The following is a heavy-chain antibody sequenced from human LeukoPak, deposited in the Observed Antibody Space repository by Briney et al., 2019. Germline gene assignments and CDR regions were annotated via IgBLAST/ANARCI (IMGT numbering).Heavy chain of an antibody. CDR1: GFTFSSYA. V-gene: IGHV3-64D*06. CDR2: ISSNGGST. Sequence: GGSLRLSCAASGFTFSSYAMHWVRQAPGKELEYVSAISSNGGSTYYADSVKGRFTISRDNSKNTLYLQMSSLRAEDTAVYYCVKSRGGAFDIWGQGTMVTVSS. D-gene: IGHD3-10*01. J-gene: IGHJ3*02. CDR3: VKSRGGAFDI.